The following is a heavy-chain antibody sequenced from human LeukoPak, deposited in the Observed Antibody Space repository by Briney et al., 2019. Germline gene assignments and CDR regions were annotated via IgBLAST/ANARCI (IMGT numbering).Heavy chain of an antibody. V-gene: IGHV3-30-3*01. D-gene: IGHD1-26*01. CDR2: IAYDSSNT. CDR1: AFTFSDHS. J-gene: IGHJ4*02. CDR3: ARVGGGNYHPLDY. Sequence: GRSLRLSCAASAFTFSDHSMHWVRQAPGKGLEWVSSIAYDSSNTYYADSVKGRFTISRDNSKNTLYLQLSSLRIEDTAVYYCARVGGGNYHPLDYWGQGTLVTVSS.